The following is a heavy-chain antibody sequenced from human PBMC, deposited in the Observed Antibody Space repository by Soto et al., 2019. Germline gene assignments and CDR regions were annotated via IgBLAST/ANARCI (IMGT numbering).Heavy chain of an antibody. CDR1: GYTFTSYG. D-gene: IGHD1-26*01. J-gene: IGHJ4*02. CDR2: ISAYNGNT. CDR3: ARDRGSYALDY. V-gene: IGHV1-18*01. Sequence: QVQLVQSGAEVKKPGASVKASCKASGYTFTSYGISWVRQAPGQGLEWMGWISAYNGNTNYAQKLQGTVTMTTDTSTSTDYMQLSSLRSDDTAVYYCARDRGSYALDYWGQGTLVTVSS.